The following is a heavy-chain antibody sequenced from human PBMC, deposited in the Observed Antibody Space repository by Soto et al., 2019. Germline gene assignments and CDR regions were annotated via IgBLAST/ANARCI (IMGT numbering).Heavy chain of an antibody. CDR2: ISYDGSNK. J-gene: IGHJ4*02. CDR1: GFTFSSYG. D-gene: IGHD6-6*01. CDR3: AKDHGSSSSLDY. V-gene: IGHV3-30*18. Sequence: SLRLSCAASGFTFSSYGMHWVRQAPGKGLEWVAVISYDGSNKYYADSVKGRFTISRDNSKNTLYLQMNSLRAEDTAVYYCAKDHGSSSSLDYWGQGTLLTVSS.